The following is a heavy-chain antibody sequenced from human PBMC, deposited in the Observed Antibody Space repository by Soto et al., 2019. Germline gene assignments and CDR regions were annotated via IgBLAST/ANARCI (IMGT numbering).Heavy chain of an antibody. CDR3: ASTRSLDLWFGELLGHNWFEP. V-gene: IGHV4-31*03. J-gene: IGHJ5*02. CDR1: VVSISSGGYY. CDR2: IYYSGST. Sequence: PXETLSLTCTFSVVSISSGGYYCSWIRQHPWKGLEWIGYIYYSGSTYYNPSLKSRVTISVDTSKNQFSLKLSSVTAADTAVYYCASTRSLDLWFGELLGHNWFEPLGQGTLVIVS. D-gene: IGHD3-10*01.